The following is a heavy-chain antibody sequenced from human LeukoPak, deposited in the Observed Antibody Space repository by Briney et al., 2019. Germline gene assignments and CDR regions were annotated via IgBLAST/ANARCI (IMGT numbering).Heavy chain of an antibody. CDR2: ISSRSYI. D-gene: IGHD5-12*01. CDR3: ARNRLSDV. CDR1: GFTFSSYS. Sequence: PGRSLRLSCAASGFTFSSYSINWVLQAPARGLEWVSSISSRSYIYYADSVKGRLTISRDNAKNSLYLQMNSLRAEDTAVYYCARNRLSDVWGKGTTVTVSS. V-gene: IGHV3-21*01. J-gene: IGHJ6*04.